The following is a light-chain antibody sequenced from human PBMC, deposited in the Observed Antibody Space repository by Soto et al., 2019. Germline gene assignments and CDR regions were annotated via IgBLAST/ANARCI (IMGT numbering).Light chain of an antibody. Sequence: EIVVTQSPATLSLSPGERATLSCRTSQSVGSYLAWYQKKPGKAHRLLIYDASNSATGIPARFSGSGSGRDFTLSISSLEPEDYAVYYCHQRSTCPPLSFGGGTQVEIK. CDR3: HQRSTCPPLS. CDR2: DAS. V-gene: IGKV3-11*02. J-gene: IGKJ4*01. CDR1: QSVGSY.